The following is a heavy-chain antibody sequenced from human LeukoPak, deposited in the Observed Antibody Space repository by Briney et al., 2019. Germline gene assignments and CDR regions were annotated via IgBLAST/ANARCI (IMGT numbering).Heavy chain of an antibody. V-gene: IGHV1-2*02. CDR3: ARGRGTTSSNFDY. J-gene: IGHJ4*02. D-gene: IGHD2-2*01. CDR1: GYTFTGYY. CDR2: INPNNGGT. Sequence: GASVTVSFMSSGYTFTGYYMHWVRPAPGQGLEWMGWINPNNGGTNYAQKFQGRVTMTRDTSISTVYMELSRLTSDDTAVYYCARGRGTTSSNFDYWGQGNLVTVSS.